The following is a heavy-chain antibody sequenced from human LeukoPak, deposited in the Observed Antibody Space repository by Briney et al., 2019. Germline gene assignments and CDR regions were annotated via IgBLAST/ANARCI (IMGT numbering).Heavy chain of an antibody. CDR1: GYTFTGYY. CDR3: ASFRDIVVVPAAIESFDI. CDR2: INHNSGGT. D-gene: IGHD2-2*01. Sequence: ASVKVCCKASGYTFTGYYMHWVRQAPGQGLEWMGRINHNSGGTNYAQKFQGRVTMTRDTSISTAYMELSRLRSDDTAVYYCASFRDIVVVPAAIESFDIWGQGTMVTVSS. J-gene: IGHJ3*02. V-gene: IGHV1-2*06.